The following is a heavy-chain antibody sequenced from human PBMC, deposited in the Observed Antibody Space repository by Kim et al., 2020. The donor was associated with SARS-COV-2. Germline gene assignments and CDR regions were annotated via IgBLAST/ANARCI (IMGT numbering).Heavy chain of an antibody. Sequence: SETLSLTCAVYGGSFSGYYWSWIRQPPGKGLEWIGEINHSGSTNYNPSLKSRVTISVDTSKNQFSLKLSSVTAADTAVYYCARGHKQWLAYNWFDPWGQGTLVTVSS. D-gene: IGHD6-19*01. CDR2: INHSGST. J-gene: IGHJ5*02. CDR3: ARGHKQWLAYNWFDP. V-gene: IGHV4-34*01. CDR1: GGSFSGYY.